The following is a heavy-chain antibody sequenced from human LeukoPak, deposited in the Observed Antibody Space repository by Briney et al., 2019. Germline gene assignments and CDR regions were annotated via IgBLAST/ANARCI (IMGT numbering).Heavy chain of an antibody. CDR1: GGTFSSYA. D-gene: IGHD2/OR15-2a*01. V-gene: IGHV1-69*05. Sequence: SVKVSCKASGGTFSSYAISWVRQAPGQGLEWMGGIIPIFATANYAQKFQGRVTITTDESTSTAYMELSSLRSEDTAVYYCAGGLTRHAVYAQGYWYFDLWGRGTLVTVSS. CDR3: AGGLTRHAVYAQGYWYFDL. J-gene: IGHJ2*01. CDR2: IIPIFATA.